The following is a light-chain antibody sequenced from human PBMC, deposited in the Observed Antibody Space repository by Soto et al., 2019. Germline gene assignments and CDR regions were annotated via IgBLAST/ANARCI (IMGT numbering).Light chain of an antibody. J-gene: IGKJ3*01. V-gene: IGKV3-20*01. CDR3: QHYGSSPFT. Sequence: EIVLTQSPGTLSLSPGEGATLSCRASQSVSSNFLAWYQQKPGQAPRLLIYAASSRPTGISDQFSGSGSETVFTSAIRRQQPEDFAVYYCQHYGSSPFTFGHGTKVDLK. CDR2: AAS. CDR1: QSVSSNF.